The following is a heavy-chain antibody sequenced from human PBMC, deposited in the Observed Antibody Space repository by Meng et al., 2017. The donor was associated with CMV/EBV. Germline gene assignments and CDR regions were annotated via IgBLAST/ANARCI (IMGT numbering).Heavy chain of an antibody. CDR1: GGTLSSYT. D-gene: IGHD1-1*01. CDR3: ARGGSRGGTSNFDY. J-gene: IGHJ4*02. CDR2: ISPILGIA. V-gene: IGHV1-69*02. Sequence: GGTLSSYTIRWVRQAAGQGLEWMGRISPILGIANYAQKFQGRVTITADKSTSTAYMELSSLRSEDTAVYYCARGGSRGGTSNFDYWGQGTLVTVSS.